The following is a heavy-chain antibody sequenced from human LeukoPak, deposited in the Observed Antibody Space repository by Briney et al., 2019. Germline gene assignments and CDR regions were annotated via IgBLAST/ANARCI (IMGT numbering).Heavy chain of an antibody. D-gene: IGHD3-16*02. CDR3: VGELSSPLDY. CDR2: ISSSSSYI. J-gene: IGHJ4*02. Sequence: GGSLRLSCAASGFTFSSYSMNWVRQAPGKGLEWVSSISSSSSYIYYADSVKGRFTISRDNAKNSLYLQMNSLRDEDTAVYYCVGELSSPLDYWGQGTLVTVSS. CDR1: GFTFSSYS. V-gene: IGHV3-21*01.